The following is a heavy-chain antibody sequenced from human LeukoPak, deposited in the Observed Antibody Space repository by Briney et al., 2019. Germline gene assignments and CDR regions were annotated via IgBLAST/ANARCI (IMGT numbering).Heavy chain of an antibody. J-gene: IGHJ3*02. CDR1: GYTFTSYD. CDR3: ARVYYYDSSGYYAFDI. CDR2: MNPNSGNT. V-gene: IGHV1-8*03. D-gene: IGHD3-22*01. Sequence: ASVKVSCKASGYTFTSYDINWVRQATGQGLEWMGWMNPNSGNTGYAQKFQGRATITRNTSISTAYMELSSLRSEDTAVYYCARVYYYDSSGYYAFDIWGQGTMVTVSS.